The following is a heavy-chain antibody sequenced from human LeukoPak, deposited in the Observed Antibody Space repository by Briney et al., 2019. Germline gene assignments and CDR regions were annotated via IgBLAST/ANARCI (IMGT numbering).Heavy chain of an antibody. CDR2: IYTSGRT. CDR3: ARDRRVGYSGYGYYHYYMDV. D-gene: IGHD5-12*01. V-gene: IGHV4-61*02. Sequence: SETLSLTCTVSGGSISSGNYYWSWIRQPAGKGLEWIGRIYTSGRTNYNPSLKSRVAISIDTSKNQFSLKLSSVTAADTAVYYCARDRRVGYSGYGYYHYYMDVWGKGTTVTISS. CDR1: GGSISSGNYY. J-gene: IGHJ6*03.